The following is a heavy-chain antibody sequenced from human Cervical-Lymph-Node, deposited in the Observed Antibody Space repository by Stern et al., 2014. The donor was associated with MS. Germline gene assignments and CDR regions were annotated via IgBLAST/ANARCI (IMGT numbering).Heavy chain of an antibody. CDR3: ARLSGDLYYYGMDV. D-gene: IGHD3-10*01. CDR1: GGTFSSYA. J-gene: IGHJ6*02. V-gene: IGHV1-69*01. CDR2: IIPIFGTA. Sequence: QVQLGQSGAEVKKPGSSVKVSCEASGGTFSSYAISWVRQAPGQGLEWMGGIIPIFGTANYAQKFQGRVTITADESTSTAYMELSSLRSEDTAVYYCARLSGDLYYYGMDVWGQGTTVTVSS.